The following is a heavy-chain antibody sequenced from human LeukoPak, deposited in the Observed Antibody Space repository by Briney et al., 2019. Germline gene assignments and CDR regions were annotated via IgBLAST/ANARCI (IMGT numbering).Heavy chain of an antibody. CDR3: ARIPYSSGWHFDY. V-gene: IGHV4-39*01. CDR2: IYYSGST. CDR1: GGSISSSSYY. Sequence: SETLSLTCTVSGGSISSSSYYWGWIRQPPGKGLEWTGSIYYSGSTYYNPSLKSRVTISVDTSKNQFSLKLSSVTAADTAVYYCARIPYSSGWHFDYWGQGTLVTVSS. J-gene: IGHJ4*02. D-gene: IGHD6-19*01.